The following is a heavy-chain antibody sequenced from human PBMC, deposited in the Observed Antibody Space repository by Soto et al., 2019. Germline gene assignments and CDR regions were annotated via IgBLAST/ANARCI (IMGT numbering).Heavy chain of an antibody. CDR3: ARERGSAAGTAEY. V-gene: IGHV4-4*07. CDR1: GASISNYY. D-gene: IGHD6-13*01. J-gene: IGHJ4*02. CDR2: IYASGNT. Sequence: PSETLSLTCTVSGASISNYYWSWIRQPAGKGLEWIGRIYASGNTNHNPSLKSRVTMSVDTSKNQFSLNLNSVTAADTAVYYCARERGSAAGTAEYWGQGTLVTVSS.